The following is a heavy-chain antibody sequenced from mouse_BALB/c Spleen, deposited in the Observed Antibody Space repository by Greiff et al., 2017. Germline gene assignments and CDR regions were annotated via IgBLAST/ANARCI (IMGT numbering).Heavy chain of an antibody. CDR1: GYSITSDYA. V-gene: IGHV3-2*02. J-gene: IGHJ4*01. Sequence: VQLKESGPGLVKPSQSLSLTCTVTGYSITSDYAWNWIRQFPGNKLEWMGYISYSGSTSYNPSLKSRISITRDTSKNQFFLQLNSVTTEDTATYYCAIYGNYVNYAMDYWGQGTSVTVSS. D-gene: IGHD2-1*01. CDR2: ISYSGST. CDR3: AIYGNYVNYAMDY.